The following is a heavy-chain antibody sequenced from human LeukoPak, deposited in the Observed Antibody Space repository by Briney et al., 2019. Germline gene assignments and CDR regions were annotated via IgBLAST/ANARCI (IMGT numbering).Heavy chain of an antibody. Sequence: GRSLRLPCAASGFTFDDYAMHWVRQAPGKGLEWVSGISWNSGSIGYADSVKGRFTISRDNAKNSLYLQMNSLRAEDTAVYYCAEGDYGDYFNWFDPWGQGTLVTVSS. CDR2: ISWNSGSI. J-gene: IGHJ5*02. CDR3: AEGDYGDYFNWFDP. CDR1: GFTFDDYA. V-gene: IGHV3-9*01. D-gene: IGHD4-17*01.